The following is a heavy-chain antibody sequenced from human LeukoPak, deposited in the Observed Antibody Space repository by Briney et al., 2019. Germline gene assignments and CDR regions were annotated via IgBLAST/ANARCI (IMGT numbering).Heavy chain of an antibody. CDR3: AKHSSGWYEYYFDY. CDR1: GFTFSDYA. Sequence: GSLRLSCAASGFTFSDYAMSWVRQAPGKGLEWVSTISDNGGGTYYADSVKGRFTISRHNSKNTLYLQMNSLRAEDTAVYYCAKHSSGWYEYYFDYWGQGTLVTVSS. V-gene: IGHV3-23*01. J-gene: IGHJ4*02. D-gene: IGHD6-19*01. CDR2: ISDNGGGT.